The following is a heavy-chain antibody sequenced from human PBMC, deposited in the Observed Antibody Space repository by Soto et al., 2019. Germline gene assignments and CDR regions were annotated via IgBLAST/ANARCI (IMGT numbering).Heavy chain of an antibody. D-gene: IGHD5-18*01. CDR3: ASGIQLWLRRINNGYSG. CDR1: GGTFSTYA. CDR2: IIPMFGTA. V-gene: IGHV1-69*12. J-gene: IGHJ4*02. Sequence: QFQLVQSGAEVKKPESSVKVSCKAPGGTFSTYAISWVRQAPGQGLEWMGGIIPMFGTANYAQRFQDRVTMTADESTNTVYMELSSLRSEDTAVYFCASGIQLWLRRINNGYSGWGQGTLVTVSS.